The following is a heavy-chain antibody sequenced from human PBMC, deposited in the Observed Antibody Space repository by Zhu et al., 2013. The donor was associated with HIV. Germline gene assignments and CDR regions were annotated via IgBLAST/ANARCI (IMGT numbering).Heavy chain of an antibody. J-gene: IGHJ4*02. CDR1: GYTFTGYY. CDR3: ARGGGYRRWELVKTT. V-gene: IGHV1-18*04. D-gene: IGHD1-26*01. CDR2: ISAYNGNT. Sequence: QVQLVQSGAEVKKPGASVKVSCKASGYTFTGYYMHWVRQAPGQGLEWMGWISAYNGNTNYAQKLQGRVTMTTDTSTSTAYMELRSLRSDDTAVYYCARGGGYRRWELVKTTWGQGTLVTVSS.